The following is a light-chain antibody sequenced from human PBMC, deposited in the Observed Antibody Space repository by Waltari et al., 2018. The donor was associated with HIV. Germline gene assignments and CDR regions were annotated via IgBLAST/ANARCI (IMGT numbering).Light chain of an antibody. CDR1: SSNIGNNY. CDR3: GTWDSSLSAWV. CDR2: DNN. J-gene: IGLJ3*02. V-gene: IGLV1-51*01. Sequence: QSVLTQPPSVSAAPGQKVTISCYGSSSNIGNNYVSWYQQLPGTAPKLLIYDNNNRPSGIPDRFSGSESGTSATLGITGLQTGDEADYYCGTWDSSLSAWVFGGGTKLTVL.